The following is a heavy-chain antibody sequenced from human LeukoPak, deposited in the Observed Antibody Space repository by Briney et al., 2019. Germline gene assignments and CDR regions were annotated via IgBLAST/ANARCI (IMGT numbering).Heavy chain of an antibody. CDR1: GFAFSSYN. Sequence: GGSLRLSCAASGFAFSSYNMKWVRQAPGKGLEWVSFISTTSTYIYYADSVKGRFTVSRDNSKNLLYLQMDSLRVEDTAVYYCARAGTCSSTSCDGGIEYWGQGTLVPVSS. D-gene: IGHD2-2*01. CDR3: ARAGTCSSTSCDGGIEY. CDR2: ISTTSTYI. J-gene: IGHJ4*02. V-gene: IGHV3-21*06.